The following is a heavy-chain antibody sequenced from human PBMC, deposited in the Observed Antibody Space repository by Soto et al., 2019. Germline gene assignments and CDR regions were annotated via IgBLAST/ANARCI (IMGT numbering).Heavy chain of an antibody. Sequence: EVQLVESGGGLVQPGGSLRLSCVASGFTFSSYGMNWVRQAPGKGLEWVSYISSSGTTRYHADSVQGRFTNSRDNAKNSLYLQMNSLRDDDTAVYYCARPDGSLFFDPWGQGTLVTVSS. CDR3: ARPDGSLFFDP. D-gene: IGHD1-26*01. V-gene: IGHV3-48*02. CDR2: ISSSGTTR. J-gene: IGHJ5*02. CDR1: GFTFSSYG.